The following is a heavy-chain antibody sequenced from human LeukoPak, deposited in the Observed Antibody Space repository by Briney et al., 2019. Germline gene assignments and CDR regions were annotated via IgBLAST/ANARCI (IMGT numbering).Heavy chain of an antibody. CDR2: IYPGDSDT. CDR3: ARLRGYCSSTSCVLDY. CDR1: GYSFTSYW. D-gene: IGHD2-2*01. J-gene: IGHJ4*02. Sequence: KSGESLKISCKGSGYSFTSYWIGWVRQMPGKGLEWMGIIYPGDSDTRYSPSFQGQVTISADKSISTAYLQWSSLKASDTAMYYCARLRGYCSSTSCVLDYWGQGTLVTVSS. V-gene: IGHV5-51*01.